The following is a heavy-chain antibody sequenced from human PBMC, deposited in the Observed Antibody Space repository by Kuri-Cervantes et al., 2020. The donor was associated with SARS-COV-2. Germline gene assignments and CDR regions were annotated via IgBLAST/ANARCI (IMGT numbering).Heavy chain of an antibody. V-gene: IGHV3-9*01. CDR3: AKVTRIYYYYYYMDV. Sequence: SLKISCAASGFTFDDYAMHWVRQAPGKGLEWVSGISWNSGSIGYADSVKGRFTISRDNAKNSLYLQVNSLRAEDTALYYCAKVTRIYYYYYYMDVWGKGTTVTVSS. J-gene: IGHJ6*03. CDR1: GFTFDDYA. D-gene: IGHD1-14*01. CDR2: ISWNSGSI.